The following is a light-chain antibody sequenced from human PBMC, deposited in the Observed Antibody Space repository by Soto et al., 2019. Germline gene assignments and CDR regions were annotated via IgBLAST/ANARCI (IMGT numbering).Light chain of an antibody. CDR1: QSVSSN. Sequence: ELVMTQSPATLSMSPGERATLSCRASQSVSSNLAWYQQKPGQAPRLLIYGASTRATGIPARFSGSGSGTEFTLSICSLQSEDFAVYYCQQYDKWPPMYTFGQGTKLKIK. V-gene: IGKV3-15*01. CDR2: GAS. CDR3: QQYDKWPPMYT. J-gene: IGKJ2*01.